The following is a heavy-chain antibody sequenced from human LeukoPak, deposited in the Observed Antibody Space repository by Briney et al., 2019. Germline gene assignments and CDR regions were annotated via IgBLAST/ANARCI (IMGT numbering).Heavy chain of an antibody. CDR3: ARDLGYYYGSGSYYNPYWFDP. V-gene: IGHV4-61*02. CDR2: IYTSGST. CDR1: GGSISSGSYY. Sequence: SETLSLTCTVSGGSISSGSYYWSWIRQPAGKGLEWIGRIYTSGSTNYNPSLKSRVTISVDTSKNQFSLKLSSVTAADTAVYYCARDLGYYYGSGSYYNPYWFDPWGQGTLVTVSS. J-gene: IGHJ5*02. D-gene: IGHD3-10*01.